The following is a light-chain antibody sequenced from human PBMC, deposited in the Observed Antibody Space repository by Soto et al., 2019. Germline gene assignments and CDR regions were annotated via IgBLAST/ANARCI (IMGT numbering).Light chain of an antibody. J-gene: IGLJ1*01. Sequence: QSVLTQPPSVSAAPGQKVTISCSVSSSNIGNNYVSWYQQLPGTAPKVLIYDNDSRPSGIPDRFSGSKSGTSATLGITGLQTGDEADYYCGTWDNSLSAYVFGTGTKVTLL. CDR3: GTWDNSLSAYV. V-gene: IGLV1-51*01. CDR2: DND. CDR1: SSNIGNNY.